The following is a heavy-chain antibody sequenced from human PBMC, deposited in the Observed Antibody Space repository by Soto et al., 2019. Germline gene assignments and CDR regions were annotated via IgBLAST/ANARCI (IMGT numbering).Heavy chain of an antibody. J-gene: IGHJ5*02. CDR3: GRKLYSIVGVFLAGGLDP. D-gene: IGHD3-3*01. CDR2: MNTNSGNT. V-gene: IGHV1-8*01. Sequence: QVQLVQSGAEVKKPGASVKVSCKASGYTFTSHDISWVRQATGQGLEWMGWMNTNSGNTGYAQKFQGRVFMIRNITINTVYMELSRVRAFDTAVYFCGRKLYSIVGVFLAGGLDPWGHGILVNVPS. CDR1: GYTFTSHD.